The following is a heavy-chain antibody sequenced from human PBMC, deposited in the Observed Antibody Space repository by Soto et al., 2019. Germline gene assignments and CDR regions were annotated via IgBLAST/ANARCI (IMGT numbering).Heavy chain of an antibody. Sequence: QVQLVQSGAEVKKPGASVKVSCKASGYTFTSYDINWVRQANGQGLEWMGWINPNSGNTGYAQKFQGRVTMTRNTAISTAYMELSSLRSEDTAVYYCARGLVLVPAAAVTTDEYWGQGTLVTVSS. CDR2: INPNSGNT. D-gene: IGHD2-2*01. J-gene: IGHJ4*02. CDR3: ARGLVLVPAAAVTTDEY. CDR1: GYTFTSYD. V-gene: IGHV1-8*01.